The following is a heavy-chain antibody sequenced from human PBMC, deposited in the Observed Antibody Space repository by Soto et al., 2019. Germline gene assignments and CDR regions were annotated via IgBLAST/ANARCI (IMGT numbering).Heavy chain of an antibody. CDR3: ARLLPSGGAFDI. CDR1: GGSISSGDYY. D-gene: IGHD3-16*01. Sequence: QVQLQESGPGLVKPSQTLSLTCTVSGGSISSGDYYWSWIRQPPGKGLEWVGYIYYSGNTYYNPSLKSRXXIXVVXSSNHFFLKVNSVTAADTAVYYCARLLPSGGAFDIWGQGTMVTVSS. CDR2: IYYSGNT. J-gene: IGHJ3*02. V-gene: IGHV4-30-4*01.